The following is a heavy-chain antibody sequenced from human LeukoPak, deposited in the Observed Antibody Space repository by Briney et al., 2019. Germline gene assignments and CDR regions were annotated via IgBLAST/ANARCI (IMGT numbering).Heavy chain of an antibody. CDR1: GFTFSSYG. CDR3: AKDLFSGGSYYYFAY. CDR2: ISYDGSNK. J-gene: IGHJ4*02. D-gene: IGHD1-26*01. Sequence: GGSLRLSCAASGFTFSSYGMHWVRQAPGKGLEWVALISYDGSNKYYTDSVKGRFTISRDNSKNTLYLQMNSLRAEDTAVYYCAKDLFSGGSYYYFAYWGQGTLVTVSS. V-gene: IGHV3-30*18.